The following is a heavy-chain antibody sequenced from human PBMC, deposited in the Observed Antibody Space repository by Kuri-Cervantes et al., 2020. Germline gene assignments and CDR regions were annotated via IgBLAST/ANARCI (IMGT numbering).Heavy chain of an antibody. V-gene: IGHV1-2*02. Sequence: ASVKVSCKASGYTFTGYYMHWVRQAPGQGLEWMGWINPNSGGTKFAQKFQGRVTMTRDTSISTAYMELSRLRSDDTAVYYCARDRGVIPLIDYWGQGTLVTVSS. D-gene: IGHD3-10*01. J-gene: IGHJ4*02. CDR3: ARDRGVIPLIDY. CDR2: INPNSGGT. CDR1: GYTFTGYY.